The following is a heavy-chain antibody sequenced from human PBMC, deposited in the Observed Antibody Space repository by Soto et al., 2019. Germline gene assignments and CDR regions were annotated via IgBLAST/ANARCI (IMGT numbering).Heavy chain of an antibody. CDR2: ISSNGGST. CDR3: VKDLQAGTAAAGSTGREDYYYYGMDV. CDR1: GFTFSSYA. J-gene: IGHJ6*02. D-gene: IGHD6-13*01. Sequence: GGSLRLSCSASGFTFSSYAMHWVRQAPGKGLEYVSAISSNGGSTYYADSVKGRFTISRDNSKNTLYLQMSSLRAEDTAVYYCVKDLQAGTAAAGSTGREDYYYYGMDVWGQGTTVTVSS. V-gene: IGHV3-64D*08.